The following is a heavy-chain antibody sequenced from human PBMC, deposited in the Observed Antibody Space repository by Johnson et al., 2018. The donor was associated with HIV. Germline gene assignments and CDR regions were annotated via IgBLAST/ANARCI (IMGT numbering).Heavy chain of an antibody. CDR3: ARDEVDDGAFDV. CDR1: GFTVRNNY. D-gene: IGHD2-2*01. J-gene: IGHJ3*01. CDR2: IYSGGHT. Sequence: VQLVESGGGLIQPGGSLRLSRAASGFTVRNNYMSWVRQAPGKGLEWVAVIYSGGHTYYADSVKGRFTISRDSSKNTLYLQMNSLRVEDAAIYYCARDEVDDGAFDVWGQGTMVTVSS. V-gene: IGHV3-66*03.